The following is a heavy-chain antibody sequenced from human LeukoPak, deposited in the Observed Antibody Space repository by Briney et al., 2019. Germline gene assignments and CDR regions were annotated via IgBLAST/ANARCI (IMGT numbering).Heavy chain of an antibody. CDR1: GGTFSSYA. Sequence: SVKVSCKASGGTFSSYAISWVRQAPGQGLEWMGRIIPILGIANYAQKFQGRVTITADKSTSTAYMELSSLRSEDTAVYYCARDLRITMVRGVIGYWGQGTLVTVSS. J-gene: IGHJ4*02. CDR2: IIPILGIA. V-gene: IGHV1-69*04. D-gene: IGHD3-10*01. CDR3: ARDLRITMVRGVIGY.